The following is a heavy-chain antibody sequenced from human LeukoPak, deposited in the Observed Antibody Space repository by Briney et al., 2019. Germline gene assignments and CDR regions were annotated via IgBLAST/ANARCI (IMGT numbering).Heavy chain of an antibody. CDR1: GYSFTSYW. J-gene: IGHJ5*02. D-gene: IGHD2-2*01. V-gene: IGHV5-51*01. CDR2: IYPGDSDT. Sequence: GESLKISCKGSGYSFTSYWIGWVRQMPGKGLEWTGIIYPGDSDTRYSPSFQGQVTISADKSISTAYLQWSSLKASDTAMYYCARSLARYCSSTSCYRGVWFDPWGQGTLVTVSS. CDR3: ARSLARYCSSTSCYRGVWFDP.